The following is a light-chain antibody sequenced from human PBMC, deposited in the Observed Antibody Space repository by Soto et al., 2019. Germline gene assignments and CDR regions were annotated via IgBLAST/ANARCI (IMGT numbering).Light chain of an antibody. V-gene: IGLV2-14*01. CDR1: SSDVGGYNY. CDR3: SSYTSSSTIYV. CDR2: EVS. Sequence: ALTHPASVSGSPGQSITISCTGTSSDVGGYNYVSWYQQHPGKAPKLMIYEVSNRPSGVSNRFSGSKSGNTASLTISGLQAEDEADYYCSSYTSSSTIYVVGNRTKVTVL. J-gene: IGLJ1*01.